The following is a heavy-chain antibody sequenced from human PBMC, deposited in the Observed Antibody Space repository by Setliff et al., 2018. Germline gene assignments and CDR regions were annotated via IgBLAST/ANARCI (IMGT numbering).Heavy chain of an antibody. CDR3: ARVSSYGSGSYYYYYYGVDV. Sequence: KPSETLSLTCTVSGGSISSRSYYWGWNRQPPGKGLEWIGSIYYSGSTYYKPSLESRVTISVDTSKNQFSLKLSSVTAADTAVYYCARVSSYGSGSYYYYYYGVDVWGQGTTVTVSS. V-gene: IGHV4-39*07. D-gene: IGHD3-10*01. J-gene: IGHJ6*02. CDR2: IYYSGST. CDR1: GGSISSRSYY.